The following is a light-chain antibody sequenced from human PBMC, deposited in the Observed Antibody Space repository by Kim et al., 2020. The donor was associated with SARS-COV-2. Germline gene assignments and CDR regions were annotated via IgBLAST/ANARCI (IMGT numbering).Light chain of an antibody. CDR3: GADHGSGSNFVFV. Sequence: FALSIGFSSYEVNWYRQRPGKGPRFVVRVGAGGIVGSKGDGIPDRFSFLGSGLSRYLTIKNIQEEDESDYHCGADHGSGSNFVFVFGGGTQLTVL. CDR1: IGFSSYE. CDR2: VGAGGIVG. J-gene: IGLJ3*02. V-gene: IGLV9-49*01.